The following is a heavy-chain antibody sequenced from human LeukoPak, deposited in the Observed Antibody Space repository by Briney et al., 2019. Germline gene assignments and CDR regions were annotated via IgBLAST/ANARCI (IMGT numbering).Heavy chain of an antibody. V-gene: IGHV3-74*01. Sequence: GGSLRLSCAASGFTFSNYWMHWVRQAPGEGLVWVSRINTDGSSTNYADSVKGRFTISRDNAKNTLFLLMNSLRAEDTAVYYCARERFDPWGQGTLVTVSS. J-gene: IGHJ5*02. CDR2: INTDGSST. CDR3: ARERFDP. CDR1: GFTFSNYW.